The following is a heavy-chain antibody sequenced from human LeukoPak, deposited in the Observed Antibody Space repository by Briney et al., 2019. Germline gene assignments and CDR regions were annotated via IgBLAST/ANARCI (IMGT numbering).Heavy chain of an antibody. Sequence: SQTLSLTCTVSGGSISSGGYYWSWIRQPAGKGLEWIGRIYTSGSTNYNPSLKSRVTISVDTSKNQFSLKLSSVTAADTAVYYCASHGIGATIFAPYFDYWGQGTLVTVSS. V-gene: IGHV4-61*02. J-gene: IGHJ4*02. CDR2: IYTSGST. D-gene: IGHD3-3*01. CDR3: ASHGIGATIFAPYFDY. CDR1: GGSISSGGYY.